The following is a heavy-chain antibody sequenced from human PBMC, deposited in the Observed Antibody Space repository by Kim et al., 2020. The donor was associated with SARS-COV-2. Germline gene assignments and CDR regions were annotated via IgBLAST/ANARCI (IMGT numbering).Heavy chain of an antibody. V-gene: IGHV4-39*01. CDR3: ARRIHSSGWSVNWFDP. D-gene: IGHD6-19*01. CDR2: IYYSGST. J-gene: IGHJ5*02. CDR1: GGSISSSSYY. Sequence: SETLSLTCTVSGGSISSSSYYWGWIRQPPGKGLEWIGSIYYSGSTYYNPSLKSRVTISVDTSKNQFSLKLSSVTAADTAVYYCARRIHSSGWSVNWFDP.